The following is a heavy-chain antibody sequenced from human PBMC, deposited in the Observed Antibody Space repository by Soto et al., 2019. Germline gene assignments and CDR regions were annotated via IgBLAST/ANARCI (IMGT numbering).Heavy chain of an antibody. Sequence: EVQLVESGGTLVQPGGSLRLSCAASGFTFRGYWMYWVRQAPVKGLVWVSRINSDGSDISYADSVKGRFTISRDNAKNTLYLQMTTLGAGDTDVYYCAKGGMYNSGHLEYWGLGTLVTVSS. D-gene: IGHD6-25*01. CDR3: AKGGMYNSGHLEY. CDR2: INSDGSDI. CDR1: GFTFRGYW. J-gene: IGHJ4*02. V-gene: IGHV3-74*01.